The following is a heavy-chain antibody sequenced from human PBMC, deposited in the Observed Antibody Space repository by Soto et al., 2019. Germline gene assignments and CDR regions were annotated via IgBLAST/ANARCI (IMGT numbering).Heavy chain of an antibody. Sequence: GASVKVSCKASGYTFTGYYMHWVRQAPGRGLEWMGWINPNSGGTNYAQKFQGRVTMTRDTSISTAYMELSRLRSDDTAVYYCARDGYYDFWSGYYTDYWGQGTLVTVSS. J-gene: IGHJ4*02. CDR2: INPNSGGT. D-gene: IGHD3-3*01. V-gene: IGHV1-2*02. CDR1: GYTFTGYY. CDR3: ARDGYYDFWSGYYTDY.